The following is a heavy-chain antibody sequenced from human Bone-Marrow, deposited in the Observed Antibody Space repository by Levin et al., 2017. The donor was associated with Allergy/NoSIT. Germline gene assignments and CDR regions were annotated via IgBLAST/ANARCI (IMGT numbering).Heavy chain of an antibody. J-gene: IGHJ4*02. CDR2: IYYTGST. CDR3: AKRGGYSYNRYFDS. Sequence: SETLSLTCAVSGDSIDTRTWWTWVRQPPGKGLQWIGEIYYTGSTNYNPSLQSRVTVSVDTSKNQFSLSLWSLTAAHTAIYFCAKRGGYSYNRYFDSWGQGTLVHVSS. V-gene: IGHV4-4*02. CDR1: GDSIDTRTW. D-gene: IGHD5-18*01.